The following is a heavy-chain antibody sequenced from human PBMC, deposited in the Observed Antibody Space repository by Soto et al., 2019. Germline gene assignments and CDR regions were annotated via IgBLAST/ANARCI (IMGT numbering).Heavy chain of an antibody. CDR1: CASIISSY. CDR2: VYHTGAT. J-gene: IGHJ4*02. D-gene: IGHD5-12*01. V-gene: IGHV4-59*01. Sequence: PSETLSLTCTVSCASIISSYWSWIRQSPERGLEWIAYVYHTGATNYNPSLKSRVTISLDTSKGQFSLNLTSLTTADTAVYFCARGGNRYSNVASGVGGFDFWGQGSLVTVSS. CDR3: ARGGNRYSNVASGVGGFDF.